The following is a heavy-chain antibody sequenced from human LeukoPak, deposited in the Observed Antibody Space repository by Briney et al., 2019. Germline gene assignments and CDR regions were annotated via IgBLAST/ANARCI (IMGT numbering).Heavy chain of an antibody. D-gene: IGHD2-15*01. J-gene: IGHJ5*02. CDR1: GYSFGSYG. Sequence: GASVKVSCKASGYSFGSYGISWVRQAPGQGLEWMGWISGYNDNPKYAQEFQGRVTMTTDTSTSTAYMDLRSLRTDDTAVYYCARDWYCSGGSCYDCFDPWGQGTLVTVSS. V-gene: IGHV1-18*01. CDR2: ISGYNDNP. CDR3: ARDWYCSGGSCYDCFDP.